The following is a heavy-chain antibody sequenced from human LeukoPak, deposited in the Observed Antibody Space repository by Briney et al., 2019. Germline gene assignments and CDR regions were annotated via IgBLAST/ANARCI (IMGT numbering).Heavy chain of an antibody. CDR1: GFTFSSYA. Sequence: GGSLRLSCAASGFTFSSYAMSWVRQAPGKGLEWVSAISGSGGSTYYADSLKGRFTISRDNSKNTLYLQMNSLRAEDTAVYHCAKSVRPGFFYYGMDVWGQGATATVSS. CDR2: ISGSGGST. J-gene: IGHJ6*02. D-gene: IGHD3-10*01. V-gene: IGHV3-23*01. CDR3: AKSVRPGFFYYGMDV.